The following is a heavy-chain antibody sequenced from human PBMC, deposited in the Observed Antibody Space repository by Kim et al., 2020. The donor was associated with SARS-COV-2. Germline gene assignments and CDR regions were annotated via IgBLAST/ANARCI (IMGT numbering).Heavy chain of an antibody. J-gene: IGHJ5*02. D-gene: IGHD3-10*01. CDR3: AGDCGGWVRGVRRCWFDP. CDR2: IYYSGST. V-gene: IGHV4-59*01. CDR1: GGSISSYY. Sequence: SETLSLTCTVSGGSISSYYWSWIRQPPGKGLEWIGYIYYSGSTNYNPSLKSRVTISVDTSKNQFSLKLSSVTAADTAVYYCAGDCGGWVRGVRRCWFDPWGEGTLVTVSS.